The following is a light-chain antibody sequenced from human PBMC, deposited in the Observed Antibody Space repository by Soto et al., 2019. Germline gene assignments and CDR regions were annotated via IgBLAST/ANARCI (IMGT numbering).Light chain of an antibody. J-gene: IGKJ5*01. CDR2: EAS. V-gene: IGKV1-33*01. Sequence: DIQMTQSPSSLSASVGDRVTITCQASQDITNYLNWYQQKPGKAPKVLIYEASNLEIGVTSRFSGSGFGTDFTFTISSLQPEDIATYYCQQYDNLPLTFGQGTQLEIK. CDR1: QDITNY. CDR3: QQYDNLPLT.